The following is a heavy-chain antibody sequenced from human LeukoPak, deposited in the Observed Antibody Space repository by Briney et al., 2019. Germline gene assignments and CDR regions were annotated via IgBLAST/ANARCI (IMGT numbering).Heavy chain of an antibody. CDR1: GYTFTSYG. CDR3: ARDQYSSGWYKVGD. CDR2: INPNSGGT. V-gene: IGHV1-2*02. Sequence: GASVKVSCKASGYTFTSYGISWVRQAPGQGLEWMGWINPNSGGTNYAQKFQGRVTMTRDTSISTAYMELSRLRSDDTAVYYCARDQYSSGWYKVGDWGQGTLVTVSS. J-gene: IGHJ4*02. D-gene: IGHD6-19*01.